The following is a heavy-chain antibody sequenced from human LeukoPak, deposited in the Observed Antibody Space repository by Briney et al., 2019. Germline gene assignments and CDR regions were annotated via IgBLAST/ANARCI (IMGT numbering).Heavy chain of an antibody. CDR3: ARWKDAFDI. Sequence: SATLSLTCTVSGGSISSYYRRWIRQPAGKGLEWIGRIYTSGSTNYNPSLKSQVTMSVDTSKNQFSLKLSSVTAADTAVDYCARWKDAFDIWGQGTMLTVSS. V-gene: IGHV4-4*07. D-gene: IGHD1-1*01. J-gene: IGHJ3*02. CDR1: GGSISSYY. CDR2: IYTSGST.